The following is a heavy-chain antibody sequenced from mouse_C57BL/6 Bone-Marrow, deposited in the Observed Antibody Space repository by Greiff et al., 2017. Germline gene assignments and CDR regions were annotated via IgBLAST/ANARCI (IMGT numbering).Heavy chain of an antibody. CDR3: ARITTVVATDFDY. V-gene: IGHV14-3*01. D-gene: IGHD1-1*01. CDR2: IDPANGNT. Sequence: DVKLQESVAELVRPGASVKLSCTASGFNIKNTYMHWVKQRPEQGLEWIGRIDPANGNTKYAPKFQGKATITADTSSNTAYLQLSSLTSEDTAIYYCARITTVVATDFDYWGQGTTLTVSS. CDR1: GFNIKNTY. J-gene: IGHJ2*01.